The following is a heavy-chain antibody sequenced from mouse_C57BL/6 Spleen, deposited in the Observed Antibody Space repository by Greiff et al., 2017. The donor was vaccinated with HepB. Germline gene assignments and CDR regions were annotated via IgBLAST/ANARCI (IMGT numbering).Heavy chain of an antibody. J-gene: IGHJ1*03. CDR3: ARSYYPWYFDV. CDR1: GYTFTSYT. V-gene: IGHV1-4*01. Sequence: VKLMESGAELARPGASVKMSCKASGYTFTSYTMHWVKQRPGQGLEWIGYINPSSGYTKYNQKFKDKATLTADKSSSTAYMQLSSLTSEDSAVYYCARSYYPWYFDVWGTGTTVTVSS. D-gene: IGHD2-10*01. CDR2: INPSSGYT.